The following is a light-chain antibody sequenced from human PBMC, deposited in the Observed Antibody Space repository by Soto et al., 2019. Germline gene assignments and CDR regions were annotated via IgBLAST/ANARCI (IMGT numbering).Light chain of an antibody. CDR2: DAS. V-gene: IGKV1-5*01. Sequence: DIQMTPSPSTLSATVGDRVTITCRASQSISSWLAWYQQKPGKAPKLLIYDASSLESGVPSRFSGSGSGTEFTLTISSLQPDDFATYYCQQYNRFGQGTKV. J-gene: IGKJ1*01. CDR1: QSISSW. CDR3: QQYNR.